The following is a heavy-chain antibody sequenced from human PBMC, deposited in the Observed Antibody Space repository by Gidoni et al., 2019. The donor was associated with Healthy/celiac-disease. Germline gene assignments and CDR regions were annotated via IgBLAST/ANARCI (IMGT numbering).Heavy chain of an antibody. CDR3: ARGYYYDSSGYLDY. J-gene: IGHJ4*02. V-gene: IGHV3-53*02. Sequence: EVQLVETGGGLIQTGGSLRLSCTASGFDVSSNYMNWVRQAPGKWLAWVSVISSGGSTYYADSVSGRCTISRDNSKNTLYLQMNSLRAEDTAVYYCARGYYYDSSGYLDYWGQGTLVTVSS. D-gene: IGHD3-22*01. CDR2: ISSGGST. CDR1: GFDVSSNY.